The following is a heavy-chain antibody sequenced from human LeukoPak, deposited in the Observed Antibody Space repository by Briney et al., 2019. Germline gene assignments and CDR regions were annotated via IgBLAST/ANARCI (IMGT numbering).Heavy chain of an antibody. D-gene: IGHD2-8*01. J-gene: IGHJ6*03. CDR3: AKDRCSNGVGCYYYYMDV. CDR2: IRYDGSKK. Sequence: GGSLRLSCAASGFSFSSYGMYWVRQAPGKGLEWVAFIRYDGSKKYYADSVKGRFSISRDNSKNILNLQMNSLRADDTAVYYCAKDRCSNGVGCYYYYMDVWGKGTTVTIYS. CDR1: GFSFSSYG. V-gene: IGHV3-30*02.